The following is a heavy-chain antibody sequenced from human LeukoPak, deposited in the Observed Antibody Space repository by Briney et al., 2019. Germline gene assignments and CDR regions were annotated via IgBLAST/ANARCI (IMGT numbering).Heavy chain of an antibody. J-gene: IGHJ4*02. V-gene: IGHV4-34*01. CDR2: INHSGST. Sequence: PSETLSLTCAVSGGSFSGYYWSWIRQPPGKGLEWIGEINHSGSTNYYPSFTNRVTILVETSKNQFSLKLSSVAAADTAVYYCARVDGGVVPAAISSPHFDYWGQGTLVSVSS. D-gene: IGHD2-2*02. CDR3: ARVDGGVVPAAISSPHFDY. CDR1: GGSFSGYY.